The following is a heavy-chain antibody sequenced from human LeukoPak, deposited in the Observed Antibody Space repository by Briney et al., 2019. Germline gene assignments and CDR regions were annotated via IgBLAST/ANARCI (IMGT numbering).Heavy chain of an antibody. CDR2: INTGNGDT. Sequence: ASVEVSCKASGYIFTTYNMQWVRQAPGQRLEWMGWINTGNGDTKYSQKFQGRVTITRDTSASTAYMELSSLTSEDTAVYYCARAPPPRYCSSTSCYYFDYWGQGTLVTVSS. CDR1: GYIFTTYN. CDR3: ARAPPPRYCSSTSCYYFDY. J-gene: IGHJ4*02. D-gene: IGHD2-2*01. V-gene: IGHV1-3*04.